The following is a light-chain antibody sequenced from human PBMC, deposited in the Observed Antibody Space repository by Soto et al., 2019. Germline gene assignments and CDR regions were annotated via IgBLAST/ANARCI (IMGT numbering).Light chain of an antibody. CDR1: QSISSW. V-gene: IGKV1-5*01. CDR3: QQSYSTPIT. CDR2: HAY. J-gene: IGKJ5*01. Sequence: DIQMTQSPSTLSASVGDRVTITCRASQSISSWLAWYQQKPGKAPKVLIYHAYNLQSGVQSRFSGSGSGTEFTLTIRSLQPEDFATYYCQQSYSTPITFGQGTRLEIK.